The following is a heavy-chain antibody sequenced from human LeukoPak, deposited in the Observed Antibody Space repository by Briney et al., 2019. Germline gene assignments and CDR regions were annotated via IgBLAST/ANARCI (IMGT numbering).Heavy chain of an antibody. CDR2: IYYSGST. J-gene: IGHJ4*02. V-gene: IGHV4-39*07. D-gene: IGHD5-24*01. Sequence: KPSETLSLTCTVSGGFISSSNYFWGWIRQAPGKGLEWIGSIYYSGSTYYNPSLNSRVTISADMSKNQFSLRSYSVTAADTAVYYCGRDSVEMGTIHSDYWGQGTLVTVSS. CDR1: GGFISSSNYF. CDR3: GRDSVEMGTIHSDY.